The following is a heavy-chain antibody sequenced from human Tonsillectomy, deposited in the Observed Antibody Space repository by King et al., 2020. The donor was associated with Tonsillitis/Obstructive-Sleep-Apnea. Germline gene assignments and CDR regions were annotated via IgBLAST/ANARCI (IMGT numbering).Heavy chain of an antibody. D-gene: IGHD3-10*01. CDR3: AKDRSGSGDY. CDR1: GFTFSTDA. CDR2: IRGSGGST. Sequence: VQLVESVGGLVQPGWSLRLSCAVSGFTFSTDAMSWVLKAPGKGLEWVVAIRGSGGSTYYADSVKGRCTSSRDNSKNTLYLQMNSLRAEDTAVYYCAKDRSGSGDYWGQGTLVTVSS. V-gene: IGHV3-23*04. J-gene: IGHJ4*02.